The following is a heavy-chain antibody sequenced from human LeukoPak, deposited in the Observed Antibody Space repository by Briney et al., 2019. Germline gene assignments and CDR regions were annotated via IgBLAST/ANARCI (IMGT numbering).Heavy chain of an antibody. V-gene: IGHV3-23*01. D-gene: IGHD2-15*01. CDR1: GFTFSSYA. Sequence: GGSLRLSCAASGFTFSSYAMSWVRQAPGKGLEWVSAISGSGGSTYYADSVKGRFTISRDNSKNTLYLQMNSLRAEDTAVYYCAKDWRYCSGGSCYSCFDYWGQGTLVTVSS. CDR2: ISGSGGST. J-gene: IGHJ4*02. CDR3: AKDWRYCSGGSCYSCFDY.